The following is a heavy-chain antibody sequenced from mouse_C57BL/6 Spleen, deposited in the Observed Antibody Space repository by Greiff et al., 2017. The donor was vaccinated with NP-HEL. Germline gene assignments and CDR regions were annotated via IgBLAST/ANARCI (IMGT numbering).Heavy chain of an antibody. J-gene: IGHJ4*01. D-gene: IGHD2-4*01. Sequence: QVQLQQPGAELVKPGASVKLSCKASGYTFTSYWMHWVKQRPGRGLEWIGRIDPNSGGTKYNEKFKSKATLTVDKPSSTAYMQLSSLTSEDSAVDYCAYDYDGRYDAMDYWGQGTSVTVSS. CDR2: IDPNSGGT. V-gene: IGHV1-72*01. CDR3: AYDYDGRYDAMDY. CDR1: GYTFTSYW.